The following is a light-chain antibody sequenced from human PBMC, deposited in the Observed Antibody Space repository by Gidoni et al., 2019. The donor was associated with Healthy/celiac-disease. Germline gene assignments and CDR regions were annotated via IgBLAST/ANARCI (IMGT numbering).Light chain of an antibody. V-gene: IGLV2-23*01. CDR3: CSYAGSSTYVV. CDR2: EGS. J-gene: IGLJ2*01. Sequence: QSALTQPASVSGSPVQSITISCTGTSSDVWSYNLVSWYQQHPGKAPKLMIYEGSKRPSGVSNRFSGSKSGNTASLTISGLQAEDEADYYCCSYAGSSTYVVFGGGTKLTVL. CDR1: SSDVWSYNL.